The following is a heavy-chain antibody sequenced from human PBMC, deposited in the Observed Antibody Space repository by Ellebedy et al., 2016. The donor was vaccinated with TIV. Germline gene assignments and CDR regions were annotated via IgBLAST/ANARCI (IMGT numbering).Heavy chain of an antibody. Sequence: SVKVSXXASGGTFSSYAISWVRQAPGQGLEWMGRIIPILGIANYAQKFQGRVTITADKSTSTAYMELSSLRSEDTAVYYCAYDSSGYFGGWPFDYWGQGTLVTVSS. CDR3: AYDSSGYFGGWPFDY. V-gene: IGHV1-69*04. CDR2: IIPILGIA. J-gene: IGHJ4*02. CDR1: GGTFSSYA. D-gene: IGHD3-22*01.